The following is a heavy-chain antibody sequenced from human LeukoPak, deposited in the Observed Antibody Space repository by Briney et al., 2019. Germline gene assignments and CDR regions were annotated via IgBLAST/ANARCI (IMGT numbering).Heavy chain of an antibody. CDR3: ARGRLTEAHTFDV. Sequence: PSETLSITCTVSGDSITNTYWTWIRQPAGKGLDWIGRIFPGGTSYFNPSLKSRLTLSVDTSKNQISLRLTSVTAADTAVYFCARGRLTEAHTFDVSGQGTVVTVSS. CDR2: IFPGGTS. CDR1: GDSITNTY. J-gene: IGHJ3*01. D-gene: IGHD1-14*01. V-gene: IGHV4-4*07.